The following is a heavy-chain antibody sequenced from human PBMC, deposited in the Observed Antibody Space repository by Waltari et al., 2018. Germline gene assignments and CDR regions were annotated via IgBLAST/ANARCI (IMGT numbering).Heavy chain of an antibody. CDR2: INPNSGGT. CDR1: GYTFTGYY. J-gene: IGHJ6*02. Sequence: QVQLVQSGAEVKKPGASVQVSCKASGYTFTGYYIPWVRQAPGQGLEWMGWINPNSGGTNYAQKFQGRVTMTRDTSISTAYMELSRLRSDDTAVYYCSITIPYYYGMDVWGQGTTVIVSS. V-gene: IGHV1-2*02. D-gene: IGHD3-3*01. CDR3: SITIPYYYGMDV.